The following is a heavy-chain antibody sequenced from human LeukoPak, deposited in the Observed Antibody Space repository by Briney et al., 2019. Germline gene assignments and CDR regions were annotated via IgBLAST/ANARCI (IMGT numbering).Heavy chain of an antibody. Sequence: GGSLRLSCAASGFTFSSYGMHWVRQAPGKGLEWVAFIRYDGSNKYYADSVKGRFTISRDNSKNTLYLQVNSLRAEDTAVYYCAKRQNNYDILTGYYRYDAFDIWGQGTMVTVSS. D-gene: IGHD3-9*01. CDR3: AKRQNNYDILTGYYRYDAFDI. V-gene: IGHV3-30*02. CDR2: IRYDGSNK. J-gene: IGHJ3*02. CDR1: GFTFSSYG.